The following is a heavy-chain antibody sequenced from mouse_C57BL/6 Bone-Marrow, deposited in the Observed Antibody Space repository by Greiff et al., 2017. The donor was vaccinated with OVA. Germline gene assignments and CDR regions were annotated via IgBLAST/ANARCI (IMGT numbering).Heavy chain of an antibody. CDR3: ARRYSNYFDY. CDR2: ISSGSSTI. J-gene: IGHJ2*01. CDR1: GFTFSDYG. D-gene: IGHD2-5*01. Sequence: DVMLVESGGGLVKPGGSLKLSCAASGFTFSDYGMHWVRQAPEKGLEWVAYISSGSSTIYYADTVKGRFTISRDNAKNTRFLQMTSLRSEDTAMYYCARRYSNYFDYWGQGATLTVSS. V-gene: IGHV5-17*01.